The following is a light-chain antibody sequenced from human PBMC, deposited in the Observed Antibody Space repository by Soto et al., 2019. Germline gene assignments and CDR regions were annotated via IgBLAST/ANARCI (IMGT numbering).Light chain of an antibody. CDR1: QSISHW. V-gene: IGKV1-5*01. J-gene: IGKJ1*01. CDR3: QQYSRYPWT. Sequence: DIQMTQSPSTLSASVGDRVTVTCRASQSISHWLAWYQQKPGRAPTLLIYDASKLEGGVPTRFSGSVSGTEFILTINSLQPDDTATYYCQQYSRYPWTFGQGTKVEIK. CDR2: DAS.